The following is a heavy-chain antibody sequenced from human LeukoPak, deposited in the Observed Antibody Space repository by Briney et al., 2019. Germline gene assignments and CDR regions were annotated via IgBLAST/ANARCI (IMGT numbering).Heavy chain of an antibody. J-gene: IGHJ4*02. CDR3: ARLLYGDYFDY. CDR1: GFTFSSYW. Sequence: GGSLRLSCAASGFTFSSYWMHWVRQTPGKGLIYISRINNDGSSANYADSVRGRFTISRDNAENTLYLQMNSLRAEDTAVYYCARLLYGDYFDYWGQGTLVTVSS. D-gene: IGHD4-17*01. V-gene: IGHV3-74*01. CDR2: INNDGSSA.